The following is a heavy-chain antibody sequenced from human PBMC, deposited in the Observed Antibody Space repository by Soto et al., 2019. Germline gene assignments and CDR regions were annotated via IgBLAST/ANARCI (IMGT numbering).Heavy chain of an antibody. J-gene: IGHJ3*02. V-gene: IGHV3-53*01. CDR3: ARGSYCGGGCYGAAFDI. Sequence: GGSLRLSCAASGLTVSSSYMSWVRQAPGKGLEWVSIVYSGGSTYYADSVKGRFTISRDSSKNTLYLQMNSLRAEDTAVYYCARGSYCGGGCYGAAFDIWGQGTMVTVSS. D-gene: IGHD2-21*02. CDR2: VYSGGST. CDR1: GLTVSSSY.